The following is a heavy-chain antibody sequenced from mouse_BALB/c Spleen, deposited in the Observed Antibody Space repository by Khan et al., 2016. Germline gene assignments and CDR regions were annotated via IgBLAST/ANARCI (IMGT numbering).Heavy chain of an antibody. Sequence: QIQLVQSGPELKKPGETVKISCKASGYTFTDYSMHWVKQAPGKGLKWMGWINTETGEPTYADDFKGRFAFSLDTSASTAYLQINNLKNEDTATYFCARWENYAWFAYWGQGTLVTVSA. D-gene: IGHD1-1*01. CDR3: ARWENYAWFAY. J-gene: IGHJ3*01. CDR1: GYTFTDYS. V-gene: IGHV9-2-1*01. CDR2: INTETGEP.